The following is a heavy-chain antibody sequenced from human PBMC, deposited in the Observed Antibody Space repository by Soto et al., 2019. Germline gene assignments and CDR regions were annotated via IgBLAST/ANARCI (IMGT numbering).Heavy chain of an antibody. V-gene: IGHV1-69*01. CDR3: ARDGPSGLDGAGMDV. CDR2: IIPIFGTA. D-gene: IGHD4-17*01. J-gene: IGHJ6*02. CDR1: GGTFSSYA. Sequence: QVQLVQSGAEVKKPGSSVKVSCKASGGTFSSYAISWVRQAPGQGLEWMGGIIPIFGTANYAQKFQGRVTITADESRSTDYMELSSLRYEDTAVYYCARDGPSGLDGAGMDVWGQGPTVTVSS.